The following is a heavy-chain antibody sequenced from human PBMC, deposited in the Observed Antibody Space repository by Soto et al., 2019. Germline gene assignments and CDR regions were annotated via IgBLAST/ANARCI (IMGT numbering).Heavy chain of an antibody. V-gene: IGHV4-30-2*01. D-gene: IGHD2-2*01. J-gene: IGHJ4*02. CDR1: GGSISSGGYS. CDR3: ARAPAAMRGVFDY. CDR2: IYHSGST. Sequence: QLQLQESGSGLVKPSQTLSLTCAVSGGSISSGGYSWSWIRQPPGKGLEWIGYIYHSGSTYYNPALSSRVTISVDRPKNQFSLKLGSVTAADTAVYYCARAPAAMRGVFDYWGQGTLVTVSS.